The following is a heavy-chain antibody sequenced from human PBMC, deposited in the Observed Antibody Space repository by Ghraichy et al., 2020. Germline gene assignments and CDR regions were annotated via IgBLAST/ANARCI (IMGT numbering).Heavy chain of an antibody. CDR2: IYYSGST. CDR1: GGSISSYY. J-gene: IGHJ1*01. D-gene: IGHD1-7*01. V-gene: IGHV4-59*01. CDR3: ARGTLPGTLRYFQH. Sequence: SETLSLTCTVSGGSISSYYWSWIRQPPGKGLEWIGYIYYSGSTNYNPSLKSRVTISVDTSKNPFSLKLSSVTAADTAVYYCARGTLPGTLRYFQHWGQGTLVSVSS.